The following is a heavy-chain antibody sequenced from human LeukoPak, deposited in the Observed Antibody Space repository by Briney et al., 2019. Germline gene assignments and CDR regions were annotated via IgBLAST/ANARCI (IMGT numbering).Heavy chain of an antibody. Sequence: GGSLRLSCAASGFTVSNNYMSWVRQAPGKGLEWVSVIYSGGSTYYADSVKGRFTISRDNSKNTLFLQMNSLRAEDTAVYYCARGYDFWSGYSLEAFDIWGQGTMVTVSS. CDR2: IYSGGST. J-gene: IGHJ3*02. CDR3: ARGYDFWSGYSLEAFDI. D-gene: IGHD3-3*01. V-gene: IGHV3-66*01. CDR1: GFTVSNNY.